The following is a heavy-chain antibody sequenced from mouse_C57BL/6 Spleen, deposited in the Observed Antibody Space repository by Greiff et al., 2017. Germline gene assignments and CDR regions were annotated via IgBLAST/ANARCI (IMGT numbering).Heavy chain of an antibody. J-gene: IGHJ1*03. CDR2: ISSGSSTI. CDR3: ARHLWLDWYFDV. Sequence: EVQRVESGGGLVKPGGSLKLSCAASGFTFSDYGMHWVRQAPEKGLEWVAYISSGSSTIYYADTVKGRFTISSDNAKNTLFLQMTSLRSEDTAMYYWARHLWLDWYFDVWGTGTTVTVSS. V-gene: IGHV5-17*01. D-gene: IGHD2-2*01. CDR1: GFTFSDYG.